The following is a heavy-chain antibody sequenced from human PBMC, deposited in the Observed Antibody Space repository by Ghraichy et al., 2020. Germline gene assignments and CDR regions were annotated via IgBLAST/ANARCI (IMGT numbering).Heavy chain of an antibody. CDR3: ARGESSSWYYFDY. V-gene: IGHV3-21*01. Sequence: GGSLRLSCAASGFTFSTYSMNWVRQAPGKGLEWVSSITSSSSYINYADSMQGRFTISRDNAKNSLYLQMNSLRAEDTAVYYCARGESSSWYYFDYWGQGTLVTVSS. J-gene: IGHJ4*02. CDR2: ITSSSSYI. D-gene: IGHD6-13*01. CDR1: GFTFSTYS.